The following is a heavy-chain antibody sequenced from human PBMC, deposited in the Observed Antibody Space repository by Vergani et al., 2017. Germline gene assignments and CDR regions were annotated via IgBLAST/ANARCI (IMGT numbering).Heavy chain of an antibody. V-gene: IGHV4-39*01. CDR3: ARHSTVEWMVKLGWIDP. J-gene: IGHJ5*02. CDR1: GASIRSINYY. D-gene: IGHD6-19*01. Sequence: QLQLQESGPGLVKPSATLSLTCSVSGASIRSINYYWGWIRQPPGKGLEWIASIYYSGSTYYNPSLKSPVTISVDTSKNQFSLKLSSVTAADTAVYFCARHSTVEWMVKLGWIDPWGQGILVTVSS. CDR2: IYYSGST.